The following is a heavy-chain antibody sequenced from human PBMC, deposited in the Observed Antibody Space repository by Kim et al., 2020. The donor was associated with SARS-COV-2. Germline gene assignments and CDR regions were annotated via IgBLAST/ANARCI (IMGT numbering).Heavy chain of an antibody. D-gene: IGHD6-19*01. CDR3: ARGPPSSGLSSFFY. J-gene: IGHJ4*02. V-gene: IGHV1-18*01. CDR2: ISAYNGDT. CDR1: GYTFTSYG. Sequence: ASVKVSCRASGYTFTSYGITWVRQAPGQGLEWMGWISAYNGDTKYAQKVQGRVTMTTDTSTSTAYMELRSLRSDDTAVYYCARGPPSSGLSSFFYWGQGTLLTVSS.